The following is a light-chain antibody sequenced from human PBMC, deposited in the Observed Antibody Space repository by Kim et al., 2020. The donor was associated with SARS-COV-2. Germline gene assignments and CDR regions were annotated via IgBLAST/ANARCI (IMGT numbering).Light chain of an antibody. CDR1: ISTIGSYNY. CDR2: DVN. Sequence: GQSITISCTGTISTIGSYNYVSWHQQHPGKAPKLMIYDVNTRPSGISSRFSGSKSGSTASLTISGLQSEDEADYYCSSFTTRSTLVFGGGTQLTVL. V-gene: IGLV2-14*03. CDR3: SSFTTRSTLV. J-gene: IGLJ3*02.